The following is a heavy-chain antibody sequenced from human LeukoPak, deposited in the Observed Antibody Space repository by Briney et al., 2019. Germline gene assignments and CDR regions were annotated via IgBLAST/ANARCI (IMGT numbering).Heavy chain of an antibody. CDR3: ARWDAYYTGGIGYSGDFAFDF. J-gene: IGHJ3*01. V-gene: IGHV3-7*01. CDR2: MKGDGSVK. CDR1: GFTFSIYW. Sequence: GGSLRLSCAAAGFTFSIYWMSWVRQAPGMGLEWVASMKGDGSVKHFLDSVEGRFTISRDNAKNSLYLQMNSLRAEDTAIYYCARWDAYYTGGIGYSGDFAFDFWGQGTLVTVSS. D-gene: IGHD2-8*02.